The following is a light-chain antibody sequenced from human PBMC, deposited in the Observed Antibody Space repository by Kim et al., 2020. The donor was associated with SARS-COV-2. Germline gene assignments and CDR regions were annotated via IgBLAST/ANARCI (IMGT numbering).Light chain of an antibody. CDR2: EVS. CDR3: SSYRSSSTLFV. Sequence: QSALTQPASVSGSPGQSITISCTGTSSDVGGYKYVSWYQQHPGKAPKLMIYEVSNRPSGASNRFSGSKSGDTASLTISGLQAEDEADYYCSSYRSSSTLFVFGTGTKVTVL. CDR1: SSDVGGYKY. V-gene: IGLV2-14*01. J-gene: IGLJ1*01.